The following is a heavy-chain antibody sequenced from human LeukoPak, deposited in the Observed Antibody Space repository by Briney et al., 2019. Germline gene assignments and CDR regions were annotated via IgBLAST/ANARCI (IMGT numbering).Heavy chain of an antibody. CDR1: GYTFTGHY. CDR3: GLVRGPETRFGA. Sequence: GAAVKVSCKAAGYTFTGHYMHWLRQAPGQGLEWVGWINPNSGGTSYAQKVQGRVTMTRGRSISTAYMELSRLRSGDAAVYFCGLVRGPETRFGAWGKGTTVTVSS. D-gene: IGHD3-10*01. CDR2: INPNSGGT. V-gene: IGHV1-2*02. J-gene: IGHJ6*04.